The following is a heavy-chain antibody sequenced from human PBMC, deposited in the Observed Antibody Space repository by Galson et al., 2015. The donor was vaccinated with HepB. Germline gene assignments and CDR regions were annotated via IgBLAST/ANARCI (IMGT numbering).Heavy chain of an antibody. J-gene: IGHJ4*02. Sequence: SLRLSCAASGFTFSSYGMHWVRQAPGKGLEWVAVIWYDGSNKYYADSVKGRFTISRDNSKNTLYLQMNSLRAEDTAVYYYARGPHRRYIVVVPAAADWGQGTLVTVSS. CDR1: GFTFSSYG. D-gene: IGHD2-2*01. CDR3: ARGPHRRYIVVVPAAAD. CDR2: IWYDGSNK. V-gene: IGHV3-33*01.